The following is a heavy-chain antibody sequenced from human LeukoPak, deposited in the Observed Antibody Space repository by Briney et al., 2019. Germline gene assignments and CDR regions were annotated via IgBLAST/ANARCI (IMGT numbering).Heavy chain of an antibody. Sequence: GGSLRLSCAASGFTFSSYGMHWVRQAPGKGLEWVAVISYDGSNKYYADSVKGRFTISRDNSKNTLYLQMNSLRAEDTAVYYCARDSGWFRFDYWGQGTLVTVSS. CDR1: GFTFSSYG. J-gene: IGHJ4*02. D-gene: IGHD6-19*01. CDR2: ISYDGSNK. V-gene: IGHV3-30*03. CDR3: ARDSGWFRFDY.